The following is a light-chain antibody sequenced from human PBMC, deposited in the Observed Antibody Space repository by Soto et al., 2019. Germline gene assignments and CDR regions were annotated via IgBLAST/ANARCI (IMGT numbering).Light chain of an antibody. CDR3: ISYTSSSTPYV. CDR2: EVS. J-gene: IGLJ1*01. V-gene: IGLV2-14*01. CDR1: SSDVGGYNY. Sequence: QSALTQPASVSGSPGQSITISCTGTSSDVGGYNYVSWYQQHPGKAPKLMIYEVSNRPSGVSNRFSGSKSGNTASLTISGLQAEDKADYYCISYTSSSTPYVFGTGTKLTVL.